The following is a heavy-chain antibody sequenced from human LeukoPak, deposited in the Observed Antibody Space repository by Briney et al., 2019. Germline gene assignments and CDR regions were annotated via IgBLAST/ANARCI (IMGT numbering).Heavy chain of an antibody. CDR3: AKDMVHYGDYSQGPDN. CDR2: IIPMFGEA. CDR1: GGTFSSYV. Sequence: SVKVSCKASGGTFSSYVFNWVRQAPGQGLEWMGGIIPMFGEAYYAQSFQGRVTVSADKSTSTVYMELRSLRSEDTAVYYCAKDMVHYGDYSQGPDNWGQGTLVTVSS. J-gene: IGHJ4*02. V-gene: IGHV1-69*06. D-gene: IGHD4-17*01.